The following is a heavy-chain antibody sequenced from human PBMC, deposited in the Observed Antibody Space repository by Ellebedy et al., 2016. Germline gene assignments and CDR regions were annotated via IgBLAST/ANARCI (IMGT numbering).Heavy chain of an antibody. Sequence: GESLKISCAASGFTVSSNYMTWVRQAPGKGLEWVSSISSSSSYIYYADSVKGRFTISRDNAKNSLYLQMNSLRAEDTAVYYCARWYSSSSVVRYYYYMDVWGKGTTVTVSS. J-gene: IGHJ6*03. D-gene: IGHD6-6*01. CDR3: ARWYSSSSVVRYYYYMDV. CDR1: GFTVSSNY. CDR2: ISSSSSYI. V-gene: IGHV3-21*01.